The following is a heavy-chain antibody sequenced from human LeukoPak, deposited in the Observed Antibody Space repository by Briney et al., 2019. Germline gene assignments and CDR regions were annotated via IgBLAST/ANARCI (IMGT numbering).Heavy chain of an antibody. CDR3: ARWGDLSHTHYDSSGYVPPPGFDY. J-gene: IGHJ4*02. CDR1: GYSFTSYW. D-gene: IGHD3-22*01. CDR2: IDPSDSYT. V-gene: IGHV5-10-1*01. Sequence: GESLKISCKCSGYSFTSYWISWVRQMPGKGLEWMGWIDPSDSYTNYSPSFQGHVTISADNSISTAYLQSSSLKSLETAMYYCARWGDLSHTHYDSSGYVPPPGFDYWGQGTLVTVSS.